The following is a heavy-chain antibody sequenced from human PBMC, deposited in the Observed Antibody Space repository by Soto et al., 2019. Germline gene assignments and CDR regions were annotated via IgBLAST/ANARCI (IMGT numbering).Heavy chain of an antibody. Sequence: QVQLVQSGGEVKEPGASVKVSCKASGYTFSTYGISWVRQAPGQGLEWMGWVTTYNGNTNYAQKLQGRITLTTDTSTSTAYMELRSLRSDDTAGYYCSSRTHDAFDIGGQGTMVTVSS. J-gene: IGHJ3*02. CDR2: VTTYNGNT. V-gene: IGHV1-18*01. CDR3: SSRTHDAFDI. CDR1: GYTFSTYG.